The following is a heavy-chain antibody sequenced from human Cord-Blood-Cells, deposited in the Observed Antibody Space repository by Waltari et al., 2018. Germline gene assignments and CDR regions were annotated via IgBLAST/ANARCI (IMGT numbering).Heavy chain of an antibody. V-gene: IGHV4-39*07. CDR2: IYYSGST. CDR1: GGSISSSSYY. CDR3: ARSGGVSWGATWFDP. D-gene: IGHD1-26*01. Sequence: QLPLQESGPGLVKPSATLSLTCTVSGGSISSSSYYWGWIRQPPGKGLEWIGSIYYSGSTYYNPSLKSRVTISVDTSKNQFSLKLSSVTAADTAVYYCARSGGVSWGATWFDPWGQGTLVTVSS. J-gene: IGHJ5*02.